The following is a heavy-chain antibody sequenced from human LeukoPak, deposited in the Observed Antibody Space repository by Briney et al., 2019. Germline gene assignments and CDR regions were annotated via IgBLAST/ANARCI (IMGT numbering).Heavy chain of an antibody. CDR3: ARVWYSGSYPVDY. CDR1: GFTFSDYY. Sequence: KPGGSLRLSCAASGFTFSDYYMNWIRQAPGKGLEWVSYISSSGSTIYYADSVKGRFTISRDNAKNSLYLQMNSLRAEDTAVYYCARVWYSGSYPVDYWGQGTLVTVSS. D-gene: IGHD1-26*01. CDR2: ISSSGSTI. V-gene: IGHV3-11*01. J-gene: IGHJ4*02.